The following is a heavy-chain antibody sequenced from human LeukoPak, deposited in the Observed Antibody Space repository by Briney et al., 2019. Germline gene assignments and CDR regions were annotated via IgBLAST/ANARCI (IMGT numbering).Heavy chain of an antibody. CDR1: GWSFSGYY. D-gene: IGHD1/OR15-1a*01. CDR3: ARGGARPRNTPYYYYYGMDV. Sequence: TETLSLTCAVYGWSFSGYYLRWLRQPPGKGLEWIGEINHSGSTNYNPPLKNRVTISVDTSKNQFSLKMSSVTAADTAVYYCARGGARPRNTPYYYYYGMDVWGKGTTVTVSS. V-gene: IGHV4-34*01. CDR2: INHSGST. J-gene: IGHJ6*04.